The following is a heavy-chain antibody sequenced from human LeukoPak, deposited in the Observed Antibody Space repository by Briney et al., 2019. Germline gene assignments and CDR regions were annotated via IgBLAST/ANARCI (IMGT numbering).Heavy chain of an antibody. V-gene: IGHV1-2*06. D-gene: IGHD3-16*02. CDR3: ARGIMITFGGVIPRAFDI. CDR1: GFTFINYD. J-gene: IGHJ3*02. CDR2: INPNSGGT. Sequence: ASVKVSCKATGFTFINYDINWVRQAPGQGLEWMGRINPNSGGTNYAQKFQGRVTMTRDTSISTAYMELSRLRSDDTAVYYCARGIMITFGGVIPRAFDIWGQGTMVTVSS.